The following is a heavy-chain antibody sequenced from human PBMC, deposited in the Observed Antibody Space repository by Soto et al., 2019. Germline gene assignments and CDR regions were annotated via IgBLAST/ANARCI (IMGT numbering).Heavy chain of an antibody. V-gene: IGHV1-8*01. CDR3: ARGYYYGSGSSSRPPQDV. CDR1: GSTFTSYV. J-gene: IGHJ6*04. D-gene: IGHD3-10*01. CDR2: INLNSGTT. Sequence: ASVKVSCRASGSTFTSYVINCVGEPTGQGLDWMGWINLNSGTTGYAQNFQGRVTMTRNTSISTAYMKLSSLRFEDTAVYYCARGYYYGSGSSSRPPQDVWGKGTTVTVSS.